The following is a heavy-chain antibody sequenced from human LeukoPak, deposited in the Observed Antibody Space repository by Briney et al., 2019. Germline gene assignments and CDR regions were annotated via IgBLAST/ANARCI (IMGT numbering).Heavy chain of an antibody. D-gene: IGHD3-22*01. CDR2: INTYNGNT. CDR1: GYTFTGYY. J-gene: IGHJ4*02. V-gene: IGHV1-18*04. CDR3: ATNYYDSSGYYSIDY. Sequence: EASVKVSCKASGYTFTGYYMHWVRQAPGQGLEWMGWINTYNGNTDYAQKLQGRVTMTTDTSTSTAYMELRSLRSDDTALYYCATNYYDSSGYYSIDYWGQGTLVTVSS.